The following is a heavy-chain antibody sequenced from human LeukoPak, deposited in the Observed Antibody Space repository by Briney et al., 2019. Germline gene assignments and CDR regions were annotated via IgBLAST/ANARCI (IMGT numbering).Heavy chain of an antibody. CDR1: GFTFSSYA. Sequence: PGGSLRLSCAASGFTFSSYAMSWVRQAPGKGLEWVSAISGSGDSTYYGDSVKGRFTISRDNSKNTLYLQMNSLRAEDTAVYYCAREGYDFWSGYYEHFDYWGQGTLVTVSS. CDR3: AREGYDFWSGYYEHFDY. J-gene: IGHJ4*02. V-gene: IGHV3-23*01. CDR2: ISGSGDST. D-gene: IGHD3-3*01.